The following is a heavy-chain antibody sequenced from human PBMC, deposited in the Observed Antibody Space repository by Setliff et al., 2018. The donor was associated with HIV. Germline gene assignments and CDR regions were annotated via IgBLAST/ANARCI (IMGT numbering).Heavy chain of an antibody. Sequence: SETLSLTCTVSGGSISSGTYYWSWIRQHPGKGLEWIGYIYTSGSTYYNPSLQSRVTLSVDTSKNQFSLKLSSVTAADTAFYYCAKPYYDISGYYFYYFDYWGQGTLVTVSS. D-gene: IGHD3-22*01. CDR2: IYTSGST. V-gene: IGHV4-39*01. CDR3: AKPYYDISGYYFYYFDY. J-gene: IGHJ4*02. CDR1: GGSISSGTYY.